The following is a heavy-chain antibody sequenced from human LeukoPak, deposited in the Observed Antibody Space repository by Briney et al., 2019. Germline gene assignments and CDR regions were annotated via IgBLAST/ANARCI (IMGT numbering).Heavy chain of an antibody. D-gene: IGHD5-24*01. CDR3: ARHGRLRDGYKFDY. CDR1: GGSFSGYY. J-gene: IGHJ4*02. V-gene: IGHV4-34*01. CDR2: INHSGST. Sequence: SETLSLTCAVYGGSFSGYYWSWIRQPPGKGLEWIGEINHSGSTNYNPSLKSRVTISVDTSKNQFSLKLSSVTAADTAVYYCARHGRLRDGYKFDYWGQGTLVTVSS.